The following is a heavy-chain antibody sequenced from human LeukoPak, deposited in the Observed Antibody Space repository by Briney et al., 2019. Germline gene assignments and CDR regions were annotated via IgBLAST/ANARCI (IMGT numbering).Heavy chain of an antibody. CDR2: ISYTGST. CDR3: ARHVFSDGSPFDS. V-gene: IGHV4-59*08. J-gene: IGHJ4*02. D-gene: IGHD3-10*01. Sequence: NPSETLSLTCTVSGDSITNNHWSWLRQPPGKGLEWIGHISYTGSTNYNPSLKTRLTMSLDTSKNHFSLTLTSVTAADTALYYCARHVFSDGSPFDSWGQGSLVTASS. CDR1: GDSITNNH.